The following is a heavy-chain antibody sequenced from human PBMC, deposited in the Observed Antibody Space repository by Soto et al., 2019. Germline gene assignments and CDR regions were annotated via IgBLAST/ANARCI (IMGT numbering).Heavy chain of an antibody. J-gene: IGHJ6*02. CDR2: INSDETNI. CDR1: GLTFSTHW. V-gene: IGHV3-74*01. CDR3: ARDYQLLWESHYYYAMDV. Sequence: EVQLVESGGGLVQPGGPLRLSCAVSGLTFSTHWMHWVRQAPGKGLVWVSRINSDETNIDYADSVKGRFTISRDNAKNTLYLQMNSLRAEDTAVYYCARDYQLLWESHYYYAMDVWGQGTTVTVSS. D-gene: IGHD2-2*01.